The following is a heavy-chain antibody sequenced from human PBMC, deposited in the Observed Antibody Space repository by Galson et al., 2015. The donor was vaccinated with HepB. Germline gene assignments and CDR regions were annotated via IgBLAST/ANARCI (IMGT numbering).Heavy chain of an antibody. Sequence: SLRLSCAASGFTFSNYGMHWVRQAPGKGLEWVAVISYDGSNKYYADSVKGRFTTSRDNSKNTLYLQMNSLRAEDTALYYCAKDPYLYSALAGTMAGFDYWGLGTLVTVSS. D-gene: IGHD6-19*01. V-gene: IGHV3-30*18. CDR2: ISYDGSNK. J-gene: IGHJ4*02. CDR3: AKDPYLYSALAGTMAGFDY. CDR1: GFTFSNYG.